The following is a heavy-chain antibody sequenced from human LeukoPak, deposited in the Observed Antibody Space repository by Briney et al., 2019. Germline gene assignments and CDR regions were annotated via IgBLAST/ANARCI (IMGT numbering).Heavy chain of an antibody. V-gene: IGHV4-59*01. CDR2: IYYSGST. J-gene: IGHJ4*02. D-gene: IGHD6-13*01. CDR3: ARIPYSSYFDY. CDR1: GGSISSYY. Sequence: TSETLSLTCIVSGGSISSYYWSWIRQPPGKGLEWIGYIYYSGSTNYNPSLKSRVTISVDTSKNQFSLKLSSVTAADTAVYYCARIPYSSYFDYWGQGTLVTVSS.